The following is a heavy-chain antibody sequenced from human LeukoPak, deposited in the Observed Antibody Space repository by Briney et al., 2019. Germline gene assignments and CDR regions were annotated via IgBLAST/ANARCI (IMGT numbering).Heavy chain of an antibody. Sequence: GGSLRLSCAASGFTFSSYGMHWVRQAPGKGLEWVAVIWYDGSNKYYADSVKGRLTISRDNSKNTLYLQMNSLRAEDTAVYYCAREGIAVAEAYFDYWGQGTLVTVSS. V-gene: IGHV3-33*01. CDR3: AREGIAVAEAYFDY. CDR1: GFTFSSYG. D-gene: IGHD6-19*01. J-gene: IGHJ4*02. CDR2: IWYDGSNK.